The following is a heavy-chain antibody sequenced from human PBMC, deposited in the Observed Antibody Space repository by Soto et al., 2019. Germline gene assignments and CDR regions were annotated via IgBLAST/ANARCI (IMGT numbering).Heavy chain of an antibody. D-gene: IGHD2-15*01. Sequence: GGSLRLSCAASGFTFSSYAMSWVRQAPGKGLEWVSAISGSGGSTYYADSVKGRFTISRDNSKNTLYLQMNSLRAEDTAVYYCAKDRDIVVVVAATPGGYFDYWGQGTLVTVSS. V-gene: IGHV3-23*01. J-gene: IGHJ4*02. CDR1: GFTFSSYA. CDR3: AKDRDIVVVVAATPGGYFDY. CDR2: ISGSGGST.